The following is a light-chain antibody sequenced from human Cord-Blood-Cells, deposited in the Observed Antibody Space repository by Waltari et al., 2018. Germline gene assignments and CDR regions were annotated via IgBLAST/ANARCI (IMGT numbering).Light chain of an antibody. CDR2: GAS. V-gene: IGKV3-20*01. J-gene: IGKJ1*01. CDR1: QSVSSSY. CDR3: QQYGSSPEWT. Sequence: IVLSQSPGTLSLSPGERATLPCRASQSVSSSYLAWYQQKPGQAPRLLIYGASSRATGIPDRFSGSGSGTDFTLTISRLEPEDFAVYYCQQYGSSPEWTFGQGTKVEIK.